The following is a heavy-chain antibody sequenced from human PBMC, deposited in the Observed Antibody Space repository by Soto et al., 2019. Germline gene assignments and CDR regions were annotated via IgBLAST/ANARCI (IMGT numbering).Heavy chain of an antibody. CDR1: GGTFSSYA. Sequence: SVKVSCKASGGTFSSYAISWVRQAPGQGLEWMGGIIPIFGTANYAQKFQGRVTITADESTSTAYVELSSLRSEDTAVYYCAREGGYCSGGSCYYGMDVWGQGTTVTVSS. CDR3: AREGGYCSGGSCYYGMDV. V-gene: IGHV1-69*13. J-gene: IGHJ6*02. CDR2: IIPIFGTA. D-gene: IGHD2-15*01.